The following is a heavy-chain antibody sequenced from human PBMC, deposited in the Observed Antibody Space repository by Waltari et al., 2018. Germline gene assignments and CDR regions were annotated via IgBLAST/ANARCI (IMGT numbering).Heavy chain of an antibody. D-gene: IGHD1-1*01. CDR3: SGGEVTGTDF. Sequence: EVQVVESGGGLVQPGGSLKLSCATSGFSFSGSTIHWVRQTSGRGLEWVGRIRRQPCKYATAYSESVKGRFTISRDDSKNTAYLQMNNLMTEDTAVYYCSGGEVTGTDFWGQGTLVTVSS. J-gene: IGHJ4*02. CDR1: GFSFSGST. CDR2: IRRQPCKYAT. V-gene: IGHV3-73*01.